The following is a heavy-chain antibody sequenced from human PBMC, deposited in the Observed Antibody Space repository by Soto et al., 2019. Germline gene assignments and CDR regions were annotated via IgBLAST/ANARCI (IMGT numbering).Heavy chain of an antibody. CDR3: AKGDSSGYRLYYYYGMDV. D-gene: IGHD3-22*01. J-gene: IGHJ6*02. CDR2: IYYSGST. Sequence: KASETLSLTCTVSGGSISSYYWSWIRQPPGKGLEWIGYIYYSGSTNYNPSLKSRVTISVDTSKNQFSLKLSSVTAADTAVYYCAKGDSSGYRLYYYYGMDVWGQGTTVTVSS. V-gene: IGHV4-59*01. CDR1: GGSISSYY.